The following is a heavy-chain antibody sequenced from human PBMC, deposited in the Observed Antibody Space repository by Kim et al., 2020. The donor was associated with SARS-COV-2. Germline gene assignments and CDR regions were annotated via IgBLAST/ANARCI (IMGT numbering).Heavy chain of an antibody. CDR1: GGTFSSYA. Sequence: SVKVSCKASGGTFSSYAISWVRQAPGQGLEWMGGIIPIFGTANYAQKFQGRVTITADESTSTAYMELSSLRSEDTAVYYCAKEKITIFGVVTLYGMDVWGQGTTVTVSS. CDR3: AKEKITIFGVVTLYGMDV. D-gene: IGHD3-3*01. V-gene: IGHV1-69*13. CDR2: IIPIFGTA. J-gene: IGHJ6*02.